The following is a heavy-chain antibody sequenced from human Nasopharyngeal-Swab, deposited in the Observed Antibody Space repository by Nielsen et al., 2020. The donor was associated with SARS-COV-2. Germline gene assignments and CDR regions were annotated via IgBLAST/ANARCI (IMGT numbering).Heavy chain of an antibody. V-gene: IGHV2-5*02. D-gene: IGHD3-3*01. Sequence: SGPTLVKPTQTLTLTCSFSGFSPTTSGVGVAWIRQPPGKALEWPALIYWDDDQRYNPSLKTRLTINKDTSKDQVVLTLTNMGPVDSGTYYCAHITRGVERDTIFGVPLASLSYYYMDVWGKGTTVTVS. CDR1: GFSPTTSGVG. J-gene: IGHJ6*03. CDR3: AHITRGVERDTIFGVPLASLSYYYMDV. CDR2: IYWDDDQ.